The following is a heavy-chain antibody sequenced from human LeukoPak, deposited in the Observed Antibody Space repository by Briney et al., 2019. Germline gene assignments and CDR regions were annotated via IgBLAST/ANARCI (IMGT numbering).Heavy chain of an antibody. D-gene: IGHD6-19*01. CDR2: ISTSGST. CDR1: GGSISSSSYY. J-gene: IGHJ2*01. V-gene: IGHV4-61*05. Sequence: SETLSLTCTVSGGSISSSSYYCSWIRQPPGKGLEWIGYISTSGSTDYSPSLKSRVTISVDRSKNQCSLNLSSVTAADTAVYYCAGHDEGSGWYRSYIDLWGRGTLVIVSS. CDR3: AGHDEGSGWYRSYIDL.